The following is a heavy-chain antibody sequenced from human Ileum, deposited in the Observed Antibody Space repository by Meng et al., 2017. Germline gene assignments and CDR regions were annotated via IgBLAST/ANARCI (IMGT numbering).Heavy chain of an antibody. D-gene: IGHD6-19*01. CDR2: IWYDGSNK. V-gene: IGHV3-33*01. CDR1: GFTFSNYG. J-gene: IGHJ4*02. Sequence: VHLAGSGGGGVRPGRSLTLSCAASGFTFSNYGMHWVRQAPGKGLEGVAVIWYDGSNKDYADSLKGRFTISRDNSKNTLHLQMNSLRAEDTAVYYCARDSSVWNYLDYWGQGTLVTVSS. CDR3: ARDSSVWNYLDY.